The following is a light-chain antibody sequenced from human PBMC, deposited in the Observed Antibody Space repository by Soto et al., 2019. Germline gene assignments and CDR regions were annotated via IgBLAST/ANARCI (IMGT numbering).Light chain of an antibody. Sequence: DIQMTQSPSSLSTSVGDRVTITCRASQAISIYLAWYQQKPGKVPKLLIYAASTLQSGVPSRFSGSGSGTDFNFTISSLQAEDVATYYCQKYNSAPPTFGQGTKVEIK. CDR3: QKYNSAPPT. V-gene: IGKV1-27*01. J-gene: IGKJ1*01. CDR1: QAISIY. CDR2: AAS.